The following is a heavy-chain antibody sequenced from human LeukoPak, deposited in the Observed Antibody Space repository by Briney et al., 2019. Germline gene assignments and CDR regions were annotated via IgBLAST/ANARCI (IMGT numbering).Heavy chain of an antibody. CDR3: ARDRGVRYSSTWYNAFDI. D-gene: IGHD6-13*01. CDR2: INQDGSEQ. J-gene: IGHJ3*02. CDR1: RFTFNIYW. Sequence: GGSLRLSCAASRFTFNIYWMTWVRQAPGKGLECVANINQDGSEQHYVDSVKGRFTISRDNAKNSLYLQMNSLRVDDTAVYYCARDRGVRYSSTWYNAFDIWGRGTMVTVSS. V-gene: IGHV3-7*01.